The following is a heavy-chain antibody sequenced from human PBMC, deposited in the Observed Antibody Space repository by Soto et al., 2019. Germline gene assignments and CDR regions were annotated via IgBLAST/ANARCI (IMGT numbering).Heavy chain of an antibody. CDR2: MNPNSGNT. CDR1: GYTFTSYD. D-gene: IGHD3-10*01. CDR3: ARANSGSSSYYYYGMDV. J-gene: IGHJ6*02. Sequence: ASVKVSCKASGYTFTSYDINWVRQATGQGLEWMGWMNPNSGNTGYAQKFQGRVTMTRNTSISTAYMELSSLRSEDTAVYYCARANSGSSSYYYYGMDVWGQGTTVTV. V-gene: IGHV1-8*01.